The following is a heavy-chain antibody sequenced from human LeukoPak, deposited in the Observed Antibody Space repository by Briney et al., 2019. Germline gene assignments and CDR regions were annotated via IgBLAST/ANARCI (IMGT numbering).Heavy chain of an antibody. CDR1: GGSISSGSYY. CDR2: IYTSGST. V-gene: IGHV4-61*02. J-gene: IGHJ4*02. Sequence: PSETLSLTCTVSGGSISSGSYYWSWIRQPAGKGLEWIGRIYTSGSTNYNPSLKSRVIISLDTSKNQFSLKLSSVTAADTAVYYCARTLSRWDPFDYWGQGTLVTVSS. CDR3: ARTLSRWDPFDY. D-gene: IGHD1-26*01.